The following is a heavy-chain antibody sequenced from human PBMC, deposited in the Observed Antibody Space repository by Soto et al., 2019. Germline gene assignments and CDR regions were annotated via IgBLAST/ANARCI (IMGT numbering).Heavy chain of an antibody. CDR1: GFTFSSYA. CDR2: ISGSGGST. J-gene: IGHJ4*02. V-gene: IGHV3-23*01. CDR3: AKDGTNYYDSSGYHTRYYFDY. D-gene: IGHD3-22*01. Sequence: PGGSLRLSCAASGFTFSSYAMSWVRQAPGKGLEWVSAISGSGGSTYYADSVKGRFTISRDNSKNTLYLQMNSLRAEDTAVYYCAKDGTNYYDSSGYHTRYYFDYWGQGTLVTVSS.